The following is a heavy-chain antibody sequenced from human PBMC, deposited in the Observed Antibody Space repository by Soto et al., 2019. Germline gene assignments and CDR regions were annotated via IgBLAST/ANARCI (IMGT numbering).Heavy chain of an antibody. J-gene: IGHJ5*02. CDR1: GFTFSSYA. CDR3: VGHEGVTLGRDWSDP. CDR2: ISGSGGST. V-gene: IGHV3-23*01. Sequence: GGSLTLSCAASGFTFSSYAMSWVRQASGKGLEWVAAISGSGGSTYYADSVKGRFTISRDKSKNILFLQMNRLRDEDTALYYCVGHEGVTLGRDWSDPWGQGTLVTVSS. D-gene: IGHD3-10*01.